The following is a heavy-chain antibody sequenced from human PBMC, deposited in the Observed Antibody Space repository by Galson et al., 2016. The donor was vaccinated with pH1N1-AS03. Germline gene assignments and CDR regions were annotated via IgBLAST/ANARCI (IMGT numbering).Heavy chain of an antibody. CDR3: ATNIEQRYTSKWYKFDH. CDR1: GFTFSSYS. J-gene: IGHJ4*02. V-gene: IGHV3-21*01. CDR2: ISSRSSDI. D-gene: IGHD6-13*01. Sequence: SLRLSCAASGFTFSSYSVNWVRQAPGKGLEWVSSISSRSSDIYYADSVKGRFTISRDNARRSLYLQMNSLRAEDTAVYYCATNIEQRYTSKWYKFDHWGSGTLVTVSS.